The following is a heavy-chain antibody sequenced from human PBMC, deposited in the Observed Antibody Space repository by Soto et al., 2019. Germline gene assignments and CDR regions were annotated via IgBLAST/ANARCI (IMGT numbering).Heavy chain of an antibody. Sequence: GGSLRLSCAASGFTFSSYAMSWVRQTPGKGLEWVSAISGSGGSTYYADSVKGRFTISRDNSKNTLYLQMNSLRAEDTAVYYCAKSPAQFPLRYFDWLSFDYWGQGTLVTVSS. J-gene: IGHJ4*02. CDR2: ISGSGGST. V-gene: IGHV3-23*01. CDR3: AKSPAQFPLRYFDWLSFDY. D-gene: IGHD3-9*01. CDR1: GFTFSSYA.